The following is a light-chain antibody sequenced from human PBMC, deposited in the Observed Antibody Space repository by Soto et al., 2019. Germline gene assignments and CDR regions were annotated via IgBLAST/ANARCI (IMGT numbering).Light chain of an antibody. J-gene: IGKJ4*01. V-gene: IGKV4-1*01. CDR1: QSVLYSSNNKNY. CDR2: WAS. CDR3: QQRSNWPPV. Sequence: DIVMTQSPGSLAVSLGERATINCKSSQSVLYSSNNKNYLAWYQQKPGQPPKLLIYWASTRESGVPDRFSGSGSGTDFTLTISSLEPEDFAVYYCQQRSNWPPVFGGGTKVDI.